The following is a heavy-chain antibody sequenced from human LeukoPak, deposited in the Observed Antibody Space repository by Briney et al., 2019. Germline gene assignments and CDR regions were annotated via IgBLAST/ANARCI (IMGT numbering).Heavy chain of an antibody. J-gene: IGHJ5*02. CDR2: MNPNSGNT. CDR3: ARVSDSSSWYENWFDP. V-gene: IGHV1-8*01. CDR1: GYTFTSYD. D-gene: IGHD6-13*01. Sequence: AASVTVSCTASGYTFTSYDINWVRQATGQGLEWMGWMNPNSGNTGYAQKFQGRVTMTRNTSISTAYMELSSLRSEDTAVYCCARVSDSSSWYENWFDPWGQGTLVTVSS.